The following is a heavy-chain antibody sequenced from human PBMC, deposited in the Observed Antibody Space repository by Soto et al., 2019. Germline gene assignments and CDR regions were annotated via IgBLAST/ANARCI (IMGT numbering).Heavy chain of an antibody. CDR3: ARGPLDGTPGITMVRGVFWFDP. J-gene: IGHJ5*02. CDR1: GYTFTGYY. CDR2: INPNSGGT. V-gene: IGHV1-2*04. D-gene: IGHD3-10*01. Sequence: ASVKVSCKASGYTFTGYYMHWVRQAPGQGLEWMGWINPNSGGTNYAQKFQGWVTMTRDTSISTAYMELSRLRSDDTAVYYCARGPLDGTPGITMVRGVFWFDPWGQGTLVTVSS.